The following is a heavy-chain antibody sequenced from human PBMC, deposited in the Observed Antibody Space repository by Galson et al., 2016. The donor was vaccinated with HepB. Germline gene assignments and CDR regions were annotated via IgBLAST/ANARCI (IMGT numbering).Heavy chain of an antibody. CDR1: GFTFSSYA. CDR2: ISGGGDST. V-gene: IGHV3-23*01. CDR3: AKYVYDTRSPDGHFDY. D-gene: IGHD3-22*01. J-gene: IGHJ4*02. Sequence: SLRLSCAASGFTFSSYAMSWVRQAPGKGLEWVSAISGGGDSTVYADSVKGRFTISRDNAKNTLYLQMNSLRVEDTAVYYCAKYVYDTRSPDGHFDYWGQGTLVTVSS.